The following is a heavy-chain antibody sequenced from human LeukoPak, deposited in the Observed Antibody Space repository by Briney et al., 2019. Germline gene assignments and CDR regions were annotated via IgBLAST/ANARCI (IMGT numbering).Heavy chain of an antibody. CDR2: IKQDGSEE. CDR1: GFTFSSYW. V-gene: IGHV3-7*01. Sequence: GGSLRLSRAASGFTFSSYWMTWVRQAPGKGLEWVANIKQDGSEEYYVDSVKGRFTISRDSAKNSLYLQMNCLRAEDTAVYYCARDGLGSAFDYWGQGTLVTVSS. J-gene: IGHJ4*02. CDR3: ARDGLGSAFDY. D-gene: IGHD6-19*01.